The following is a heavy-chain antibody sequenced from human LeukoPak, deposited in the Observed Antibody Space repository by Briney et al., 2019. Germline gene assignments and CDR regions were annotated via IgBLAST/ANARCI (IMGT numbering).Heavy chain of an antibody. J-gene: IGHJ4*02. CDR3: ARDYDFWSGSSLSP. CDR1: GFTFSSYS. Sequence: GGSLRLSCAASGFTFSSYSMNWVRQAPGKGLEWVSYISSSTSTIYYADSVKGRFTISRDNAKNSLYLQMNSLRAEDTAVYYCARDYDFWSGSSLSPWGQGTLVIVSS. D-gene: IGHD3-3*01. V-gene: IGHV3-48*01. CDR2: ISSSTSTI.